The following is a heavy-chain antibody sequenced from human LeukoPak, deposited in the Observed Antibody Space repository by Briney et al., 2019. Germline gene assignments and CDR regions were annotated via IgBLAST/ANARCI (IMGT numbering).Heavy chain of an antibody. CDR3: VRQRWLQLRYFDY. CDR1: GFTFSSYA. CDR2: ISGSGGST. V-gene: IGHV3-23*01. J-gene: IGHJ4*02. D-gene: IGHD5-24*01. Sequence: GGSLRLSCTASGFTFSSYAMSWVRQAPGKGLEWVSGISGSGGSTYYADSVTGRFTISRDNSKNTLYLQMNSLRAEDTAVYYCVRQRWLQLRYFDYWGQGTLVTVSS.